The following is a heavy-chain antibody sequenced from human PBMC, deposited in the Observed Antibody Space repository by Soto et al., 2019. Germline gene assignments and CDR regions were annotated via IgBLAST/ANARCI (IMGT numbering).Heavy chain of an antibody. Sequence: QVQLVQSGAEVKKPGSSVKVSCKASGGTFSSYAISWVRQAPGQGLEWMGGIIPIFGTANYAQKFQGRVTMTADXATXTXSMERSSLRSEDTAVYYCARGGIVLVPAAMSSWFDPWGQGTLVTVSS. D-gene: IGHD2-2*01. J-gene: IGHJ5*02. V-gene: IGHV1-69*12. CDR2: IIPIFGTA. CDR1: GGTFSSYA. CDR3: ARGGIVLVPAAMSSWFDP.